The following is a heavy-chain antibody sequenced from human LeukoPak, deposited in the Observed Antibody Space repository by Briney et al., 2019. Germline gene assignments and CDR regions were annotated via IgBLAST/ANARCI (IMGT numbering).Heavy chain of an antibody. D-gene: IGHD1-26*01. CDR2: IWYDGSTK. Sequence: GGSLRLSCAASGFTFSSYGMHWVRQAPGKGLEWVAVIWYDGSTKYYADSVKGRFTISRDNSKNTLYLQMNSLRAEDTAVYYCARDRVVGATTGFDPWGQGTLVTVSS. J-gene: IGHJ5*02. CDR1: GFTFSSYG. CDR3: ARDRVVGATTGFDP. V-gene: IGHV3-33*01.